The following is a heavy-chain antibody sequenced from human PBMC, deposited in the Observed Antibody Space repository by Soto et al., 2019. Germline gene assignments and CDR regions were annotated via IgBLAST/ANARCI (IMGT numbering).Heavy chain of an antibody. CDR3: ARGSIVAAEYGMDV. J-gene: IGHJ6*02. D-gene: IGHD6-13*01. CDR1: GFSFSTYG. CDR2: IWHDGSKT. Sequence: QVRLVESGGGVVQPGRSLRLSCAASGFSFSTYGMHWVRQAPGKGPEWVAVIWHDGSKTYYADSVKGRLIISRDNSKNTLYVQINSLRAEDRGVYFCARGSIVAAEYGMDVWGQGTTVTVS. V-gene: IGHV3-33*01.